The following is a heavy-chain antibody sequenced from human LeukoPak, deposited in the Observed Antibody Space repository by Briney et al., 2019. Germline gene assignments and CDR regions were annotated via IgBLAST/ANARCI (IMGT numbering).Heavy chain of an antibody. CDR2: ISGSGGST. CDR3: AKAMGATLFDY. CDR1: GFTFSSYP. Sequence: GGSLRLSCGASGFTFSSYPMNWVRQAPGKGLEWVPGISGSGGSTYYADSVKGRFTISRDNSKNTLYLQMNSLRAGDTAVYYCAKAMGATLFDYWGQGTLVTVSS. J-gene: IGHJ4*02. D-gene: IGHD1-26*01. V-gene: IGHV3-23*01.